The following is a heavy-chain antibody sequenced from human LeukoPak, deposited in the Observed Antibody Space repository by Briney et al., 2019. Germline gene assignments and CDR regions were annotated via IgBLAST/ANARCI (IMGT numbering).Heavy chain of an antibody. CDR1: GFTFSSYA. Sequence: TGASLRLSCAASGFTFSSYAMSWVRQAPGKGLEWVSAISGSGGSTYYADSVKGQFTISRDNSKNTPYLQMNSLRAEDTAVYYCAKARLGPYCGGDCYSDYWGQGTLVTVSS. D-gene: IGHD2-21*02. J-gene: IGHJ4*02. CDR2: ISGSGGST. V-gene: IGHV3-23*01. CDR3: AKARLGPYCGGDCYSDY.